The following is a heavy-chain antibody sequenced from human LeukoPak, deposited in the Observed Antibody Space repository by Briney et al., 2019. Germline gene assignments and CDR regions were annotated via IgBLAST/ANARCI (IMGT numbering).Heavy chain of an antibody. CDR2: ISSSSSII. Sequence: PGGSLRLSCAASGFSFSNYSMNWVRRAPGKGLEWVSDISSSSSIIYYADSVKGRFTISRGNAKNSLYLQMNNLRAEDTAVYYCARTGYCSGATCFYYYSYYMDVWGKGTTVTVSS. CDR1: GFSFSNYS. CDR3: ARTGYCSGATCFYYYSYYMDV. J-gene: IGHJ6*03. V-gene: IGHV3-48*04. D-gene: IGHD2-15*01.